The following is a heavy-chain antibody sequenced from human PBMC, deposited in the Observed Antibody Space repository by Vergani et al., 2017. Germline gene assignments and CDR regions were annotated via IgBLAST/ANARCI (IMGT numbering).Heavy chain of an antibody. D-gene: IGHD3-3*01. CDR2: IIPIFGTA. J-gene: IGHJ4*02. V-gene: IGHV1-69*08. CDR1: GGTFSSYT. Sequence: QVQLVQSGAEVKKPGSSVKVSCKASGGTFSSYTISWVRQAPGQGLEWMGRIIPIFGTANYAQKFQGRVTITADESTSTAYMELSSLRSEDTAVYYCAREPYDCWSGYRSHYFDYWGQGTLVTVSS. CDR3: AREPYDCWSGYRSHYFDY.